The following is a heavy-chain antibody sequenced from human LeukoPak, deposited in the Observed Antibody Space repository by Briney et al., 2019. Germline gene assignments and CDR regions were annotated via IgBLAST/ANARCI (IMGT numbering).Heavy chain of an antibody. Sequence: APVKASCTASGSTFTSSGISWVRQAPRQRLECMGGISAYNGNTNYAQKLQGRVTMTTETSTSTTNMDLRSPKSAHPALKYSAGGDLRYFVWLNAFDYWGEGALVTVSS. D-gene: IGHD3-9*01. CDR2: ISAYNGNT. V-gene: IGHV1-18*01. CDR3: AGGDLRYFVWLNAFDY. J-gene: IGHJ4*02. CDR1: GSTFTSSG.